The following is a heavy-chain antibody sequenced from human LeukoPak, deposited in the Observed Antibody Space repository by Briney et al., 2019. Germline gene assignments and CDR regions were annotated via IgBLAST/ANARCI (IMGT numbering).Heavy chain of an antibody. J-gene: IGHJ4*02. V-gene: IGHV3-48*01. CDR3: ATVPLVGAPSRWCYFTY. CDR1: GFTFSNYN. D-gene: IGHD2-8*01. CDR2: ISSSSSTI. Sequence: GGCLRLSCAASGFTFSNYNIIWVRQAAGKGLEWVLYISSSSSTIYYADSVEGRFTTSRDNAKNSLYLQMNSLRAEGSAVYHCATVPLVGAPSRWCYFTYWGEGPRVTVSS.